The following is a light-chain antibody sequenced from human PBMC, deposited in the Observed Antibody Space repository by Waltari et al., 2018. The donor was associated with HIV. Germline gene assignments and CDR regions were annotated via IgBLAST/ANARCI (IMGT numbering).Light chain of an antibody. Sequence: QSVLTQPPSASGTPGQRVTISCSGTTSNIGSTYAYWYRQLPGPAPKLFLSRNNQRPSGVPDRFSGSKSATAASLAISGLRSEDEADYHCAAWDDSLSGWVFGGGTKLTVL. CDR3: AAWDDSLSGWV. J-gene: IGLJ3*02. CDR1: TSNIGSTY. CDR2: RNN. V-gene: IGLV1-47*01.